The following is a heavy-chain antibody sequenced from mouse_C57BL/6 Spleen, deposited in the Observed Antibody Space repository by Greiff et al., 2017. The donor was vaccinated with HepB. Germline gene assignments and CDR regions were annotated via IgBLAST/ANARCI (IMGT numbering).Heavy chain of an antibody. CDR2: IRLKSDNYAT. CDR3: PLHYDWFAY. Sequence: EVKLEESGGGLVQPGGSMKLSCVASGFNFSNYWMNWVRQSPEQGLEWVAQIRLKSDNYATHYAESVKGRFTISRDDSKSSVYLQMNNLRAEDTGIYYCPLHYDWFAYWGQGTLVTVSA. D-gene: IGHD2-4*01. CDR1: GFNFSNYW. J-gene: IGHJ3*01. V-gene: IGHV6-3*01.